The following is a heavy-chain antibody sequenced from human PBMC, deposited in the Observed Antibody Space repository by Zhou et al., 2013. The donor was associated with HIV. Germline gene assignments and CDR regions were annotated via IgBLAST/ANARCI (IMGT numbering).Heavy chain of an antibody. Sequence: QVQLVQSAAEMKKPGASVKVSCKASGYSFIDYGMSWVRQAPGQGLEWLGWINFDNGDTTYAQNVQGRVTMTADTSTRTAYMEVKRLRYDDTAVYYCARDGAMYSNFLFFWGQGTLVTVSS. D-gene: IGHD4-4*01. CDR3: ARDGAMYSNFLFF. CDR2: INFDNGDT. CDR1: GYSFIDYG. J-gene: IGHJ4*02. V-gene: IGHV1-18*01.